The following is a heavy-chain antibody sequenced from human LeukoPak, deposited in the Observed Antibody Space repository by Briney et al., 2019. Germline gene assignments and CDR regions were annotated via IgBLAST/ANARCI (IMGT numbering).Heavy chain of an antibody. V-gene: IGHV1-46*01. CDR2: INPSGGST. D-gene: IGHD6-19*01. J-gene: IGHJ4*02. Sequence: ASAKVSCKASGYTFTSYYMHWVRQAPGQGLEWMGIINPSGGSTSYAQKFQGRVTMTRDTSTSTVYMELSSLRSEDTAVYYCARVRVKGIAVAGPPDYWGQGTLVTVSS. CDR1: GYTFTSYY. CDR3: ARVRVKGIAVAGPPDY.